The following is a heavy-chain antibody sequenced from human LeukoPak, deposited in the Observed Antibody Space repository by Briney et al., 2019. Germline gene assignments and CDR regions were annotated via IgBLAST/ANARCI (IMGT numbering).Heavy chain of an antibody. Sequence: GGSLRLSCAASGFTFSSYAMSWVRQAPGKGLEWVSAISGSGGSTYYADSVKGRFTISRDNAKNTLYLQMNSLRAEDTAVYHCASGSSGWYGEIWGQGTLVTVSS. CDR2: ISGSGGST. CDR1: GFTFSSYA. J-gene: IGHJ4*02. V-gene: IGHV3-23*01. D-gene: IGHD6-19*01. CDR3: ASGSSGWYGEI.